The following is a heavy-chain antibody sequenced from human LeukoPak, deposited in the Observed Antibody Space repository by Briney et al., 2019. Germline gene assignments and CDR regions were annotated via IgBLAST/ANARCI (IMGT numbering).Heavy chain of an antibody. CDR1: GGSITTGSYY. CDR3: ARAFRARYFDL. D-gene: IGHD2/OR15-2a*01. CDR2: IYYSGST. V-gene: IGHV4-39*01. Sequence: SETLSLTCTVSGGSITTGSYYWGWTRQPPGKGLEWIGIIYYSGSTYYNPSLKGRVTISVDTSKNQFSLKLSSVTAADTAVYYCARAFRARYFDLWGRGTLVTVSS. J-gene: IGHJ2*01.